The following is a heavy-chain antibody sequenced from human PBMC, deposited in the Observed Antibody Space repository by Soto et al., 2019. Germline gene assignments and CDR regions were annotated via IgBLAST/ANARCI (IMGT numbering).Heavy chain of an antibody. CDR2: LYDVDGS. CDR1: GLTVSGKKY. D-gene: IGHD1-1*01. J-gene: IGHJ3*01. Sequence: PGGSLRLSCAASGLTVSGKKYVAWVRQAPGKGLEWVSALYDVDGSFYADSVKGRFTTSSDSSKTTVYLQMNGLRPDDTAVYYCATWHEREHAYDVWGQGTTATVSS. CDR3: ATWHEREHAYDV. V-gene: IGHV3-53*01.